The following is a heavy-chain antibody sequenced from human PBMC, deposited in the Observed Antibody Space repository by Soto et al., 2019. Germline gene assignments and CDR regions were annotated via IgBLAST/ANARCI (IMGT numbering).Heavy chain of an antibody. Sequence: PSQTLSLTCAISGDSLSSNSAAWNWIRQSPSRGLEWLGRTYYRSKWYNDFAVSVKSRITINPDISKNQFSLQLNSVTPEDTAVYYCAREESSNWFLYYFDYWGQGTPVTVSS. V-gene: IGHV6-1*01. CDR1: GDSLSSNSAA. D-gene: IGHD6-13*01. J-gene: IGHJ4*02. CDR3: AREESSNWFLYYFDY. CDR2: TYYRSKWYN.